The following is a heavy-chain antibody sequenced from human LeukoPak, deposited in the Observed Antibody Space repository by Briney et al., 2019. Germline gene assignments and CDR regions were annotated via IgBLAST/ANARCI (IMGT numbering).Heavy chain of an antibody. D-gene: IGHD6-13*01. Sequence: GRSLRLSCAASGFTFDDYAMHWVRQAPGKGLEWVANIKPDGTTKFYVDSVKGRFTISRDNALNSLYLQMNSLRAEDTAIYYCARSIPYGTTWYGRSDYWGQGTLVTVSS. CDR2: IKPDGTTK. J-gene: IGHJ4*02. V-gene: IGHV3-7*03. CDR1: GFTFDDYA. CDR3: ARSIPYGTTWYGRSDY.